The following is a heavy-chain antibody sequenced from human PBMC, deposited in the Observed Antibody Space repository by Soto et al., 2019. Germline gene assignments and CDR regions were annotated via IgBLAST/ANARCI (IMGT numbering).Heavy chain of an antibody. CDR3: AKGERGTKTPY. CDR1: GFTFSSYG. Sequence: QVQLVESGGGVVQPGRSLRLSCAASGFTFSSYGMHWVRQAPGKGLEWVAVISYDGSNKYYADSVKGRFTISRDNSKNTLYLQMNSLRAEDTAVYYCAKGERGTKTPYWCQGTLVTVSS. V-gene: IGHV3-30*18. J-gene: IGHJ4*02. D-gene: IGHD1-7*01. CDR2: ISYDGSNK.